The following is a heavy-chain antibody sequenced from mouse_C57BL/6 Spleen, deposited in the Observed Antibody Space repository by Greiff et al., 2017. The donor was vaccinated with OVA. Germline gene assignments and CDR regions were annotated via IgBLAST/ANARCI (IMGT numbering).Heavy chain of an antibody. J-gene: IGHJ2*01. V-gene: IGHV1-76*01. Sequence: QVQLKESGAELVRPGASVKLSCKASGYTFTDYYINWVKQRPGQGLEWIARIYPGSGNTYYNEKFKGKATLTAEKSSSTAYMQLSSLTSENAAVYFCARDPGGNYADYWGQGTTLTVSS. CDR1: GYTFTDYY. CDR3: ARDPGGNYADY. CDR2: IYPGSGNT. D-gene: IGHD2-1*01.